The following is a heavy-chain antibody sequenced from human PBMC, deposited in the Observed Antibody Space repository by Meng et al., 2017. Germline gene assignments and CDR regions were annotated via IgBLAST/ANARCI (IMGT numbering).Heavy chain of an antibody. CDR1: GYTFTSYY. J-gene: IGHJ4*02. CDR3: AREKYYYDSSGLEDY. V-gene: IGHV1-46*01. CDR2: INPSGGST. Sequence: QVQLVQSGAEVKKPGASVKVSCKASGYTFTSYYMHWVRQAPGQGLEWMGIINPSGGSTSYAQKFQGRVTMTRDTSTSTVYMELSSLRSEDMAVYYCAREKYYYDSSGLEDYWGQGTLVTVSS. D-gene: IGHD3-22*01.